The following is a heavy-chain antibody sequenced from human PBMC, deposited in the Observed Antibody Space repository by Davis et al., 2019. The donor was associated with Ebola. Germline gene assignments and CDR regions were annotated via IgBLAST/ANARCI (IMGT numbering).Heavy chain of an antibody. CDR1: GGSINSSIW. CDR2: IYHTGIT. J-gene: IGHJ4*02. Sequence: PGGSLRLSCAVSGGSINSSIWWSWVRQPPGKGLQRIGEIYHTGITTYNPSLKSRVTISVDKSENEFSLKLNSVTAADTAVYYCARGGMTRFDYWGQGILVTVSS. D-gene: IGHD1-1*01. CDR3: ARGGMTRFDY. V-gene: IGHV4-4*02.